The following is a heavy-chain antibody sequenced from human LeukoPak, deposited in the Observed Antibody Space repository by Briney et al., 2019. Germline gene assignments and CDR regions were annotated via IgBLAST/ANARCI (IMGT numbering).Heavy chain of an antibody. Sequence: RTGGSLRLSCAASGFSFDDYGLTWVRQAPGKGLEWVSGINWNGDSTDYADSVKGRFTISRDNAKNSLYLQMNNLRAEDTALYYCARDLRVVITGSFDSWGQGTLVTVSS. D-gene: IGHD3-22*01. V-gene: IGHV3-20*04. CDR1: GFSFDDYG. CDR2: INWNGDST. J-gene: IGHJ4*02. CDR3: ARDLRVVITGSFDS.